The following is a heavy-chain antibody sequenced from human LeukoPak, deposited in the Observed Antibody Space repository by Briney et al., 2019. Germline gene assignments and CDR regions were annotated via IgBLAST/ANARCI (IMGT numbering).Heavy chain of an antibody. D-gene: IGHD3-3*01. V-gene: IGHV4-39*01. J-gene: IGHJ4*02. CDR2: IYYSGST. CDR1: GGSISSSSYY. CDR3: ARHAGDFWSGFEYYFDY. Sequence: SETLSLTCTVSGGSISSSSYYWGWIRQPPGKGLEWIGSIYYSGSTYYNPSPKSRVTISVDTSKNQFSLKLSSVTAADTAVYYCARHAGDFWSGFEYYFDYWGQGTLVTVSS.